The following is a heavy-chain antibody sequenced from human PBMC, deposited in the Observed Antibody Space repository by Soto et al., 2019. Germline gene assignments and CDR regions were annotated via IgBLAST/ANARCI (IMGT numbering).Heavy chain of an antibody. Sequence: QVQLQQSGPGLVKPSQTLSLTCTVSGGSISSGGYYWSWIRQHPGKGLEWIGYIYYSGSTYYNPSLKGRVTISVDTSKNQFSLKLSSVTAADTAGYYCARDSHIRNGDVWGQGTTVTVSS. CDR2: IYYSGST. D-gene: IGHD2-8*01. CDR1: GGSISSGGYY. J-gene: IGHJ6*02. V-gene: IGHV4-31*03. CDR3: ARDSHIRNGDV.